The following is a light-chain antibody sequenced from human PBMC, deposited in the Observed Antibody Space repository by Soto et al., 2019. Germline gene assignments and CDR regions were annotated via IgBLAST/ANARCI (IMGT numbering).Light chain of an antibody. Sequence: DIQMTQSPSSLSASVGDRVTITCRASQTIDTYLNWYQQNPWKAPKLLIYAASTLQNGVTSRFRGSGSVTDCTLTISSLQPEDFATSYCQQNTGIPSTFGQGTMLEIK. V-gene: IGKV1-39*01. CDR1: QTIDTY. CDR2: AAS. J-gene: IGKJ2*01. CDR3: QQNTGIPST.